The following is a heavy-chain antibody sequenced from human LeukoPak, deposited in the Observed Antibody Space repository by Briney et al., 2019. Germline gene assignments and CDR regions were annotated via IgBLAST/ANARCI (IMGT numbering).Heavy chain of an antibody. Sequence: SQTLSLTCTVSGGSITFGSYYWTWIRQPAGKGLEWIGRIYTSGRTFYNPSLKSRVTISMDTSMNQFSLRLDSVTAADTAVYYCARARVIPASFDDWGQGALVTVSS. CDR3: ARARVIPASFDD. V-gene: IGHV4-61*02. D-gene: IGHD3-16*02. CDR2: IYTSGRT. J-gene: IGHJ4*02. CDR1: GGSITFGSYY.